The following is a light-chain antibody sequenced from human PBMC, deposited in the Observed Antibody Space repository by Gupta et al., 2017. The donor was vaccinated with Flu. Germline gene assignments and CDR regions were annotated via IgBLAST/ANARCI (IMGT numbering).Light chain of an antibody. Sequence: QSALTQPASVSGSPGPSITISCTGTSSDVGGYNYVSWYQQHPGKAPKLMIYEVSNRPSGVSYRFSGSKSGNTASLTISGLQAEDEADYYCSSYTSSSTVWVFGGGTKLTVL. V-gene: IGLV2-14*01. CDR1: SSDVGGYNY. CDR2: EVS. CDR3: SSYTSSSTVWV. J-gene: IGLJ3*02.